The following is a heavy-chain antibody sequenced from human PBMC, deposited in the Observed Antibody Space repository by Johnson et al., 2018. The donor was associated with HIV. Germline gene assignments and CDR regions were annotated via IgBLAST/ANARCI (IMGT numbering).Heavy chain of an antibody. D-gene: IGHD6-25*01. J-gene: IGHJ3*02. V-gene: IGHV3-15*01. CDR2: IKSKTDGGTT. Sequence: VQLVESGGGLVKPGGSLRLSCAVSGFTFNNAWVSWVRQAPGKGLEWVGRIKSKTDGGTTDYAAPVKGRFTFSRDASKNTLYVQMNSLNTEDTAVYYCTTEVVWQRGGAFDIWGQGTMVTVSS. CDR1: GFTFNNAW. CDR3: TTEVVWQRGGAFDI.